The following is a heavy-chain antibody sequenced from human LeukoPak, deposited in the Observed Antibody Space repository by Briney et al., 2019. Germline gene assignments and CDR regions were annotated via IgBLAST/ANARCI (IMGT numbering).Heavy chain of an antibody. Sequence: LAGGSLRLSCAASGFTFSNYSMHWVRQAPGKGLVWVSRINTDGSSTNYADSVKGRFTISRDNAKNTLYLQMNSLRAEDTAVYFCAREYTTSSRRYFDYWGQGTLVTVSS. CDR3: AREYTTSSRRYFDY. V-gene: IGHV3-74*01. CDR2: INTDGSST. D-gene: IGHD6-6*01. CDR1: GFTFSNYS. J-gene: IGHJ4*02.